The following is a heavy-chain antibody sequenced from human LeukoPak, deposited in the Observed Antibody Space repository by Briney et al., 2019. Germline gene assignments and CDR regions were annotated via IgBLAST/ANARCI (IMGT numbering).Heavy chain of an antibody. V-gene: IGHV4-31*03. CDR2: IYYSGST. J-gene: IGHJ6*02. D-gene: IGHD5-24*01. CDR3: ARDRRWRRDSKTPYYYYGMDV. CDR1: GGSISSGGYY. Sequence: PSQTLSLTCTVSGGSISSGGYYWSWIRQHPGKGLEWIGYIYYSGSTYYNPSLKSRVTISVDTSKNQFSLKLSSVTAADTAVYYCARDRRWRRDSKTPYYYYGMDVWGQGTTVTVS.